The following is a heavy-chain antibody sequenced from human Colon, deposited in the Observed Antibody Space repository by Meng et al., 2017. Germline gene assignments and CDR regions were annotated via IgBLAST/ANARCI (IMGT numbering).Heavy chain of an antibody. CDR2: IYNSGNT. J-gene: IGHJ4*02. Sequence: QVQLQESGPGGVKPSQTLARNGTVSGGSITSRSYYWGWIRQPPGKGLEWIGSIYNSGNTYRNPSLKSRVTISVDTSKNQFSLKLSSVTAADTAVYYCARGGYYDSSGYIDNWGQGTLVTVSS. D-gene: IGHD3-22*01. V-gene: IGHV4-39*01. CDR1: GGSITSRSYY. CDR3: ARGGYYDSSGYIDN.